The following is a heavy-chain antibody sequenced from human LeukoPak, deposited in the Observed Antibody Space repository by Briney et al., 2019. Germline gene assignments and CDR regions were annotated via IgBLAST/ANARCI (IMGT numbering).Heavy chain of an antibody. CDR1: GLTFSRYA. Sequence: GGSLRLSCAVSGLTFSRYAINWVRQPPGKGLEWVSIISNSGGISVYADSVKGRFTISRDNSKNTLYLQVNSLRAEDTAVYYCAARDCSSTSCYRFDYWGQGTLITVSS. CDR2: ISNSGGIS. J-gene: IGHJ4*02. V-gene: IGHV3-23*01. CDR3: AARDCSSTSCYRFDY. D-gene: IGHD2-2*02.